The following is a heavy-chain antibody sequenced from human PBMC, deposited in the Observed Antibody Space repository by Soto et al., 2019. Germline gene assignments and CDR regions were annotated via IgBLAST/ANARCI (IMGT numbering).Heavy chain of an antibody. D-gene: IGHD3-22*01. V-gene: IGHV3-30*04. CDR3: ARRNTYYYDSSGYYHFDY. J-gene: IGHJ4*02. Sequence: GGSLRLSCAASGFTFRTYAMHWVRQAPGKGLEWVAVISYDGSNTYYADSVKGRFTISRDNSKNTLYLQMNSLRTEDSAVYYCARRNTYYYDSSGYYHFDYWGQGTLVTVSS. CDR1: GFTFRTYA. CDR2: ISYDGSNT.